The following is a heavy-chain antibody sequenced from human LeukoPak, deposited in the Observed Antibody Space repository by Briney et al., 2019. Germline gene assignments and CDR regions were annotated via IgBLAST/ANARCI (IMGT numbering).Heavy chain of an antibody. J-gene: IGHJ2*01. CDR3: ARGPSFGSTSRFDL. D-gene: IGHD6-13*01. CDR2: ISYTGNT. V-gene: IGHV4-31*03. CDR1: GGSISRGYY. Sequence: TLSLTCTVSGGSISRGYYWTWIRQPPGKGLEWMGFISYTGNTYYKSSLKSRITMSVDTSKSHFSLNLSSVTAADTAVYYCARGPSFGSTSRFDLWGRGTLVTVSS.